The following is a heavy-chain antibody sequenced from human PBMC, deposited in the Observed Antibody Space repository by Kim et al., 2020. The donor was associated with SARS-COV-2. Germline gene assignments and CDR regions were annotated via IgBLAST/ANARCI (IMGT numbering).Heavy chain of an antibody. V-gene: IGHV3-23*01. CDR1: GFTFSSFA. D-gene: IGHD3-22*01. Sequence: GGSLRLSCAASGFTFSSFAMSWVRQAPGKGLEWVSSISGSGGTAYYADSVKGRFTISGDNSRNTVYLQMNSLRAGDTALYYCAKSMGGSAYLSYDHWGQGTLVTVSS. CDR3: AKSMGGSAYLSYDH. J-gene: IGHJ4*02. CDR2: ISGSGGTA.